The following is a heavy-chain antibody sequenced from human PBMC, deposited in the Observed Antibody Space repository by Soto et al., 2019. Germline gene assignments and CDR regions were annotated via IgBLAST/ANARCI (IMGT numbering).Heavy chain of an antibody. Sequence: SQTLSLTCAISGDSVSTNSATWDWIRQSPSRGLEWLGRTYYRSNWYTDYAVSVKGRITISPDTSNNQLSLQLNSVTPDDTAVYYCARLIGNSWLDSWGQGTLSPSPQ. CDR2: TYYRSNWYT. D-gene: IGHD2-8*01. J-gene: IGHJ5*01. CDR3: ARLIGNSWLDS. CDR1: GDSVSTNSAT. V-gene: IGHV6-1*01.